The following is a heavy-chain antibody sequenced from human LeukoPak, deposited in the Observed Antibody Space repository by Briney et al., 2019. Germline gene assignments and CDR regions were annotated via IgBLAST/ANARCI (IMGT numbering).Heavy chain of an antibody. D-gene: IGHD6-13*01. J-gene: IGHJ6*03. V-gene: IGHV3-7*01. Sequence: PGGSLRLSCAASGFTFSSYWMSWVRQAPGKGLEWVANIKQDGSEKYYVDSEKGRFTISRDNAKNSLYLQVNSLRAEDTAVYYCARDRYSSSWSYYYYYYYMDVWGKGTTVTISS. CDR2: IKQDGSEK. CDR1: GFTFSSYW. CDR3: ARDRYSSSWSYYYYYYYMDV.